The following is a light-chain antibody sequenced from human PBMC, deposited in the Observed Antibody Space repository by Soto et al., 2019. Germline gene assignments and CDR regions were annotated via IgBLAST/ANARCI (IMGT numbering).Light chain of an antibody. Sequence: DIQMTQSPSTLSASVGDRVTITCRASQRISSWLAWYQQKPGKAPKILIYRASILENGVPSRFSGSGSGTEFTLTISSLQPDDFATYHCQQYNSYPWTFGQGTKVEIK. J-gene: IGKJ1*01. CDR1: QRISSW. CDR2: RAS. V-gene: IGKV1-5*03. CDR3: QQYNSYPWT.